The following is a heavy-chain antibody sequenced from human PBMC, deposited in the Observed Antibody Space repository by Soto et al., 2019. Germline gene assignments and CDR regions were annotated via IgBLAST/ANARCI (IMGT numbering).Heavy chain of an antibody. CDR2: ISSGHSTI. V-gene: IGHV3-11*01. Sequence: PGGSLRLSCAASGFTFSDYYMSWIRQAPGKGLEWVSYISSGHSTIYYADSVKGRFTISRDNAKNSLYLQMNSLRAEDTAVYYCAGGSSSSVWFDPWGQGTLVTVSS. J-gene: IGHJ5*02. CDR1: GFTFSDYY. D-gene: IGHD6-6*01. CDR3: AGGSSSSVWFDP.